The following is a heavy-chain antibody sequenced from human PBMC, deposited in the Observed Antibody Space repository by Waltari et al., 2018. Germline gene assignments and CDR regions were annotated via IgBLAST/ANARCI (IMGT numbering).Heavy chain of an antibody. CDR2: IYYSGST. V-gene: IGHV4-59*08. CDR1: GGSISSYY. J-gene: IGHJ6*03. Sequence: QVQLQESGPGLVKPSETLSLTCTVSGGSISSYYWSWIRQPPGKGLEWIGYIYYSGSTNYHTYLKRRVTIAVDTSNNQFSLKLSSVTASDTAVYYCARQGYYYYMDVWGKGTTVTISS. CDR3: ARQGYYYYMDV.